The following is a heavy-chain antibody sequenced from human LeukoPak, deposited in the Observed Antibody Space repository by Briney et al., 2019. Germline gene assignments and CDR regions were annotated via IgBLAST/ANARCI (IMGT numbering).Heavy chain of an antibody. J-gene: IGHJ4*02. V-gene: IGHV4-30-2*01. CDR3: ARYRGYSYDH. Sequence: SETLSLTCTVSGGSISSGGYYWSWIRQPPGKGLEWIGYIYHSGSTYYNPSLKSRVTISVDRPKNQFSLKLSSVTAADTAVYYCARYRGYSYDHWGQGTLVTVSS. D-gene: IGHD5-18*01. CDR2: IYHSGST. CDR1: GGSISSGGYY.